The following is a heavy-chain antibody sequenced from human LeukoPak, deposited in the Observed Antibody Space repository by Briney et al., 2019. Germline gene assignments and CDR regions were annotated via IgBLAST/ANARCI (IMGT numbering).Heavy chain of an antibody. Sequence: GGSLRLSCAASVFTFTSYAISSGRQAPGKGLEWVSAISGAGGSTYYADSVKGRFTISRDNSKNTLYLQLNSLRAEDTALYYCAKGRASGTYSPVDYWGQGTLVTVSS. CDR3: AKGRASGTYSPVDY. CDR2: ISGAGGST. D-gene: IGHD1-26*01. J-gene: IGHJ4*02. CDR1: VFTFTSYA. V-gene: IGHV3-23*01.